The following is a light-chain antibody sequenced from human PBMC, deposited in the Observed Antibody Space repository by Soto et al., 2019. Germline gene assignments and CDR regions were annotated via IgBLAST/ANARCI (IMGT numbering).Light chain of an antibody. CDR1: SGHNSYA. CDR2: VNSDGSH. J-gene: IGLJ3*02. CDR3: QTWGTGIRV. V-gene: IGLV4-69*01. Sequence: QLVLTQSPSASASLGASVKLTCTLSSGHNSYAIAWHQQQPEKGPRYLMNVNSDGSHSKGDGIPDRFSGSSSGAERYLTISSLQSVDETDYYCQTWGTGIRVFGGGTKLTVL.